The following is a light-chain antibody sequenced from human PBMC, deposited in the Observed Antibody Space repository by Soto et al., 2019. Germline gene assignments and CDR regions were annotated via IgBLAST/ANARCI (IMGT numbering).Light chain of an antibody. CDR2: EGS. Sequence: QSALTQPASVSGSPGQSITISCTGTSSDVGSYNLVSWYQQHPGKAPKLMIYEGSKRPSGVSNRFSGSKSGNTASLTISGLQAEDEADYYCCSYAGSSTLVFGGGTQLPV. CDR3: CSYAGSSTLV. V-gene: IGLV2-23*01. CDR1: SSDVGSYNL. J-gene: IGLJ2*01.